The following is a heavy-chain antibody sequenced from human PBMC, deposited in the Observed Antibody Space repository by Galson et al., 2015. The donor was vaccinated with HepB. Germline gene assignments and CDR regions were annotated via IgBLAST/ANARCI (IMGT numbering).Heavy chain of an antibody. D-gene: IGHD6-13*01. Sequence: CAISGDSVSSNSAAWNWIRQSPSRGLEWLGRTYYRSKWYNDYAVSVKSRITIDPDTSKNQFSLQLNSVTPEDTAVYYCARDLEEQQLVGYYYYGMDVWGQGTTVTVSS. V-gene: IGHV6-1*01. J-gene: IGHJ6*02. CDR2: TYYRSKWYN. CDR3: ARDLEEQQLVGYYYYGMDV. CDR1: GDSVSSNSAA.